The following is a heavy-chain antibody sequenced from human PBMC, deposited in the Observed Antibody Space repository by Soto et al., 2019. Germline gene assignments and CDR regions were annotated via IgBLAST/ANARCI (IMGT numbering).Heavy chain of an antibody. D-gene: IGHD3-22*01. CDR3: ARDSSGYKDFDY. CDR1: GFTFSSYS. J-gene: IGHJ4*02. V-gene: IGHV3-21*01. CDR2: ISSSSSYI. Sequence: GGSLRLSCAASGFTFSSYSMNWVRQAPGKGLEWVSSISSSSSYIYYADSVKGRFTISRDNAKNSLYLKMNSLRAEDTAVYYCARDSSGYKDFDYWGQGTLVTVSS.